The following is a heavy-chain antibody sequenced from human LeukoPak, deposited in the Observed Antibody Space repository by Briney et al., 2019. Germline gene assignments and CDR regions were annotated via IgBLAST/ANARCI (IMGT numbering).Heavy chain of an antibody. V-gene: IGHV6-1*01. CDR3: ARDLGNTGWYTFDY. CDR2: TYYRSKWYD. J-gene: IGHJ4*02. D-gene: IGHD6-19*01. CDR1: GDSVSSINGA. Sequence: SQTLSLTCAISGDSVSSINGAWNWIRQSPSRGLEWLGRTYYRSKWYDEYAESMRGRITISPDTSMNQYSLRVLSVTPEDTAVYYCARDLGNTGWYTFDYWGQGILVTVSS.